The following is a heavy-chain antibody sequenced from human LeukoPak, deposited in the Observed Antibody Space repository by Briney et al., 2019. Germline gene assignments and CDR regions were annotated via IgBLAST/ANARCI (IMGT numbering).Heavy chain of an antibody. Sequence: GGSLRLSCAASGFTFSSYAMSWVRQAPGKGLEWVSAISGSGGSTYYADSVKGRFTIYRDNSKNTLYLQMNSLRAEDTAVYYCAKDPFHCSGGSCFRWFDPWGQGTLVTVSS. CDR3: AKDPFHCSGGSCFRWFDP. J-gene: IGHJ5*02. CDR1: GFTFSSYA. D-gene: IGHD2-15*01. CDR2: ISGSGGST. V-gene: IGHV3-23*01.